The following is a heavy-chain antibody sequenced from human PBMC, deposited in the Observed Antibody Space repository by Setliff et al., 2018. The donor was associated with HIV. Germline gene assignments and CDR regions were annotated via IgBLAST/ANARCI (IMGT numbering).Heavy chain of an antibody. D-gene: IGHD3-10*01. CDR1: GFSFSGNA. CDR2: IVGGGGRT. CDR3: GGFGAPIGY. J-gene: IGHJ4*02. Sequence: LSCAASGFSFSGNAMSWVRQAPGKGLEWVSGIVGGGGRTYYADSVKGRFTISRDISKNTLYLQMNSLKTEDTAMYYCGGFGAPIGYWGQGTLVTVSS. V-gene: IGHV3-23*01.